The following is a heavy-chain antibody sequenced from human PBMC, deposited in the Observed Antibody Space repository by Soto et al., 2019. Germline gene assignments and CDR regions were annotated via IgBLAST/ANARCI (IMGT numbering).Heavy chain of an antibody. CDR2: IYYSGST. D-gene: IGHD2-15*01. J-gene: IGHJ5*02. CDR3: ARGPLSVVAGYNWFDP. V-gene: IGHV4-31*03. Sequence: QVQLQESGPGLVKPSQTLSLTCTVSGGSISSGGYYWSWIRQHPGKGLEWIGYIYYSGSTYYNPSLKSRVTMSADTSKNQFSLKLSSVTAADTAVYYCARGPLSVVAGYNWFDPWGQGTLVTVSS. CDR1: GGSISSGGYY.